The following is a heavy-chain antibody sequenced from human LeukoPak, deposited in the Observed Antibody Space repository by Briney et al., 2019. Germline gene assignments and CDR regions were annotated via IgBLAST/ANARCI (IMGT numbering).Heavy chain of an antibody. CDR2: IYYSGST. V-gene: IGHV4-59*01. J-gene: IGHJ4*02. D-gene: IGHD3-3*01. CDR1: GGSLSSSY. Sequence: SETLPLTCTVSGGSLSSSYWSWIRQPPGKGLDWIGYIYYSGSTNYNPSLKSRVTISVDTSKNQFSLKLSSVTAADTAVYYCARGSTIFGVVNRVDYWGQGTLVTVSS. CDR3: ARGSTIFGVVNRVDY.